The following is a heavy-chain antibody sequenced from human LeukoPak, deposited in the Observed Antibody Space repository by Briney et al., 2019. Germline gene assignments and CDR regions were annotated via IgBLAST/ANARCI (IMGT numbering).Heavy chain of an antibody. J-gene: IGHJ6*03. D-gene: IGHD6-13*01. V-gene: IGHV3-48*01. CDR1: GFTFSSYE. Sequence: GGSLRLSCAASGFTFSSYEMNWVRQAPGKGLEWVSYISSSSSTIYYADSVKGRFTISRDNAKNSLYLQMNSLRAEDTAVYYCARAPLRKYSSSWYAAPQYYYYMDVWGKGTTVTVSS. CDR3: ARAPLRKYSSSWYAAPQYYYYMDV. CDR2: ISSSSSTI.